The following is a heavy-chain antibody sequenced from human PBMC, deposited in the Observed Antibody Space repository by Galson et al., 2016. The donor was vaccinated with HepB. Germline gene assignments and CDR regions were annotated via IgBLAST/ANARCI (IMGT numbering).Heavy chain of an antibody. CDR2: IYYSGST. Sequence: ETLSLTCTVSSGSVSSDNYWSWIRQPPGKGLEWIGYIYYSGSTKYNPSLKSRVSISLDTSKNQFSLKLSSVTPGDTAVDYCAGGYGGNPCPLDYWGQGTLVTVSS. CDR3: AGGYGGNPCPLDY. D-gene: IGHD4-23*01. J-gene: IGHJ4*02. V-gene: IGHV4-61*01. CDR1: SGSVSSDNY.